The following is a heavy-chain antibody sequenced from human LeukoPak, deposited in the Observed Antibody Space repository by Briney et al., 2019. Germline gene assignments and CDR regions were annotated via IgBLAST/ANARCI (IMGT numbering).Heavy chain of an antibody. CDR3: AKASAAADNYFDY. CDR1: GFTFDDYA. J-gene: IGHJ4*02. V-gene: IGHV3-9*03. CDR2: ISWNSGSM. Sequence: GRSLRLSCAASGFTFDDYAMHWVRQAPGKGLEWVSGISWNSGSMGYADSVKGRFTISRDNAKNSLYLQMNSLRAEDMALYYCAKASAAADNYFDYWGQGTLVTVSS. D-gene: IGHD6-13*01.